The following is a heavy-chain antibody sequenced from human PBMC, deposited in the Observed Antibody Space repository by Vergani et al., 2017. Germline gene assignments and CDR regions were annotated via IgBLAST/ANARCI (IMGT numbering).Heavy chain of an antibody. CDR1: GGSFSGYY. Sequence: QVQLQQWGAGLLKPSETLSLTCAVYGGSFSGYYWSWIRQPPGKGLEWIGEIYHSGSTNYNPSLKSRVTISVDRSKNQFSLKLSSVTAADTAVYYCARGEYGYYLDYWGQGTLVTVSS. V-gene: IGHV4-34*01. CDR2: IYHSGST. CDR3: ARGEYGYYLDY. D-gene: IGHD3-3*01. J-gene: IGHJ4*02.